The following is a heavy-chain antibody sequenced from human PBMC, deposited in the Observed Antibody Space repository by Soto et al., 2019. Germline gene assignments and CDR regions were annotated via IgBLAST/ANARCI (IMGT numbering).Heavy chain of an antibody. V-gene: IGHV4-39*07. CDR2: IYYNGST. Sequence: SETLSLTCTVSGGSISSSSYYWGWIRQPPGKGLEWIGSIYYNGSTYYDPSLESRVTISVDTSKNQFSLRVTSVTAADTGVYYCAGGSQDSYYYWGQGTLVTVSS. J-gene: IGHJ4*02. D-gene: IGHD5-18*01. CDR1: GGSISSSSYY. CDR3: AGGSQDSYYY.